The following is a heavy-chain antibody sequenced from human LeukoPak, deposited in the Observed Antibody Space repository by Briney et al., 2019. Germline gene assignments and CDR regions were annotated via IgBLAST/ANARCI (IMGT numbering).Heavy chain of an antibody. J-gene: IGHJ4*02. V-gene: IGHV3-30*03. CDR3: AANPLGYCSSTSCYPDY. CDR2: ISYDGSNK. CDR1: GFTFSSYG. D-gene: IGHD2-2*01. Sequence: GGSLRLSCAASGFTFSSYGMHWVRQAPGKGPEWVAVISYDGSNKYYADSVKGRFTISRDNSKNTLYIQMNSLRPEDTAVYYCAANPLGYCSSTSCYPDYWGQGTLVTVSS.